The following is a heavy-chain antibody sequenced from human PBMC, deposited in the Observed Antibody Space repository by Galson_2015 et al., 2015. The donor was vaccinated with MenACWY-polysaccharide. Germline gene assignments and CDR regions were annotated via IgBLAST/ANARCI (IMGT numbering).Heavy chain of an antibody. V-gene: IGHV1-18*01. D-gene: IGHD2-2*02. Sequence: QSGAEVKKPGASVKVSCKASGYTFTSYGISWVRQAPGQGLEWMGWISAYNGNTNYAQKFQGRVTMTRDTPISTAYMELSRLRSDDTAVYYCARVVPAAIGDWFDPWGQGTLSPSPQ. CDR3: ARVVPAAIGDWFDP. CDR2: ISAYNGNT. CDR1: GYTFTSYG. J-gene: IGHJ5*02.